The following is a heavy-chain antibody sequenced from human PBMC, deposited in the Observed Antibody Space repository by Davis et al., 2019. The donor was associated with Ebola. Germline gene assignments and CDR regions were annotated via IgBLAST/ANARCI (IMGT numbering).Heavy chain of an antibody. V-gene: IGHV3-74*01. CDR1: GFTFSSYW. J-gene: IGHJ3*02. Sequence: GESLKISCAASGFTFSSYWMHWVRQAPGKGLVWVSRINSDGSSTSYADSVKGRFTISRDNSKNTLYLQMNSLRAEDTAVYYCARKIGIGGVIVGDAFDIWGQGTMVTVSS. CDR2: INSDGSST. D-gene: IGHD3-16*02. CDR3: ARKIGIGGVIVGDAFDI.